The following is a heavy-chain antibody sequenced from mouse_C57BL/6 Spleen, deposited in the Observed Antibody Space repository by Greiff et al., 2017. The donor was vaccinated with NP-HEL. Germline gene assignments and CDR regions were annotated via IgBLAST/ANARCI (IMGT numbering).Heavy chain of an antibody. CDR3: AGSSPHWYFDV. Sequence: EVKLVESEGGLVQPGSSMKLSCTASGFTFSDYYMAWVRQVPEKGLEWVANINYDGSSTYYLDSLKSRFIISRDNAKNILYLQMSSLKSEDTATYYCAGSSPHWYFDVWGTGTTVTVSS. V-gene: IGHV5-16*01. CDR1: GFTFSDYY. D-gene: IGHD1-1*01. CDR2: INYDGSST. J-gene: IGHJ1*03.